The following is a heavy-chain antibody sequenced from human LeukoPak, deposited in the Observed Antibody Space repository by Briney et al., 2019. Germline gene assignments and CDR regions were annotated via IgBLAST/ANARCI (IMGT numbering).Heavy chain of an antibody. CDR1: GGSISSSSYY. CDR2: VYYSGST. Sequence: PSETLSLTCTVSGGSISSSSYYWGWIRQPPGKGLEWIGSVYYSGSTYYNPSLKSRVTISVDTSKSQFFLQLSSVTAADTALYYCARHNYYYYYMDVWGKGTTVTVSS. J-gene: IGHJ6*03. V-gene: IGHV4-39*01. CDR3: ARHNYYYYYMDV.